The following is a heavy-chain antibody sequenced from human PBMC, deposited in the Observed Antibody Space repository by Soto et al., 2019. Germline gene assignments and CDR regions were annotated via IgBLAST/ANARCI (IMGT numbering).Heavy chain of an antibody. V-gene: IGHV3-30*04. CDR2: ISYDGSKV. CDR1: GFTFSSYA. Sequence: QVQLVESGGGVVQPGTSLRLSCAASGFTFSSYAMHWVRQAPGKGLEWVAVISYDGSKVYYGDSVKGRFTISRDNYKKTLYLQMNSLRTEDTAVYFCARAWGAGNYYNGPNDYWGQGTLVTVSS. CDR3: ARAWGAGNYYNGPNDY. D-gene: IGHD3-10*01. J-gene: IGHJ4*02.